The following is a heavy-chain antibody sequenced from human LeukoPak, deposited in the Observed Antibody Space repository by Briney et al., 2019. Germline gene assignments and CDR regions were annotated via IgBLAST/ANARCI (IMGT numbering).Heavy chain of an antibody. J-gene: IGHJ4*02. Sequence: SETLSLTCTVSGGSISSSSYYWGWIRQPPGKGLEWIGSIYYSGSTYYNPSLKSRVTISEDTSKNQFSLKLSSVTAADTAVYYCARRVVTFVDYWGQGTLVTISS. CDR3: ARRVVTFVDY. V-gene: IGHV4-39*01. CDR1: GGSISSSSYY. CDR2: IYYSGST. D-gene: IGHD4-23*01.